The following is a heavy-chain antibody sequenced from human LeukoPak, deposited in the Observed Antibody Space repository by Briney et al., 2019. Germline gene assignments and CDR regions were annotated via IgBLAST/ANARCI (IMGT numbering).Heavy chain of an antibody. Sequence: PSETLSLTCAVYGGSFSGYCWSWIRQPPGKGLEWIGEINHSGSTNYNPSLKSRVTISVDTSKNQFSLKLSSVTAADTAVYYCARVLLSSSPGNWFDPWGQGTLVTVSS. J-gene: IGHJ5*02. CDR1: GGSFSGYC. D-gene: IGHD6-6*01. CDR3: ARVLLSSSPGNWFDP. V-gene: IGHV4-34*01. CDR2: INHSGST.